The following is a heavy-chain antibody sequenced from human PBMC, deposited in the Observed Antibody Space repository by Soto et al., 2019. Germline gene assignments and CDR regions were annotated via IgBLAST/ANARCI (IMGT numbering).Heavy chain of an antibody. D-gene: IGHD2-2*01. CDR2: IYYSGST. CDR1: GGSISSYY. Sequence: SETLSLTCTVSGGSISSYYWSWIRQPPGKGLEWIGYIYYSGSTNYNPSLKSRVTISVDTSKNQFSLELSSVTAADTAVYYCARGPLVRAFDSWGQGTMVTVAS. V-gene: IGHV4-59*12. J-gene: IGHJ3*02. CDR3: ARGPLVRAFDS.